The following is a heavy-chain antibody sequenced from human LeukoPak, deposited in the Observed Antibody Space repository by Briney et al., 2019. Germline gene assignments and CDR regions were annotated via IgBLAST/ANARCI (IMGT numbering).Heavy chain of an antibody. CDR2: INHSGST. CDR1: GGSFSGYY. D-gene: IGHD3-3*01. V-gene: IGHV4-34*01. J-gene: IGHJ6*02. CDR3: ARGLRVFGEVITTHYYYYGMDV. Sequence: SETLSLTCAVYGGSFSGYYWSWIRQPPGKGLEWIGEINHSGSTNYNPSLKSRVTISVDTSKNQFSLKLSSVTAADTAVYYCARGLRVFGEVITTHYYYYGMDVWGQGTTVTVSS.